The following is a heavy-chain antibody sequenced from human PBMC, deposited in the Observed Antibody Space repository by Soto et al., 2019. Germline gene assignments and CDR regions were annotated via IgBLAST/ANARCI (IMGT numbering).Heavy chain of an antibody. V-gene: IGHV3-9*01. CDR1: GFTFSHYY. D-gene: IGHD3-22*01. CDR3: AKDKGNYDSSRYYPE. CDR2: ISWNSGSI. J-gene: IGHJ4*02. Sequence: GGSLRLSCAASGFTFSHYYMNWIRQAPGKGLEWVSDISWNSGSIGYADSVKGRFTISRDNAKNSLYLQMNSLRAEDTALYYCAKDKGNYDSSRYYPEWGQGTLVTVSS.